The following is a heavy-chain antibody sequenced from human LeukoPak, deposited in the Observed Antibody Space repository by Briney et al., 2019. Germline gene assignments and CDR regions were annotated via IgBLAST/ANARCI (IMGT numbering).Heavy chain of an antibody. J-gene: IGHJ6*03. Sequence: SETLSLTCAVYGGSFSGYYWSWIRQPPGKGLEWIGEINHSGSTNYNPSLKSRVTISVDTSKNQFSLKLSSVTAADTAVYFCARDLYYSDTSGYYTNYFYYMDVWGKGTTVTISS. CDR1: GGSFSGYY. CDR3: ARDLYYSDTSGYYTNYFYYMDV. D-gene: IGHD3-22*01. CDR2: INHSGST. V-gene: IGHV4-34*01.